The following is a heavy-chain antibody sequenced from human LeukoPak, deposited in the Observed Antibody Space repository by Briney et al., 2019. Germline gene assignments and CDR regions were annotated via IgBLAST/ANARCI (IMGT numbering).Heavy chain of an antibody. CDR1: GFTFSSYD. D-gene: IGHD3-10*01. Sequence: QTGGSLRLSCAASGFTFSSYDMHWVRQATGKGLEWVSAIGAAGDRYYLGSVKGRFTISRENAKSSLYLQMNSLSVGDTAVYYCARVLHGSESSYAFDIWGQGTMVTVSS. V-gene: IGHV3-13*01. CDR2: IGAAGDR. J-gene: IGHJ3*02. CDR3: ARVLHGSESSYAFDI.